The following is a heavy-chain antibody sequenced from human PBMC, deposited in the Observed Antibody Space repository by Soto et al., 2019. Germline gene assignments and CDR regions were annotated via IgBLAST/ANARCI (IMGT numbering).Heavy chain of an antibody. J-gene: IGHJ5*02. CDR1: GGSISSGGYY. D-gene: IGHD3-3*01. V-gene: IGHV4-31*03. CDR2: IYYSGST. Sequence: SETLSLTCTFSGGSISSGGYYWGWVRQHPGKGLEWIGYIYYSGSTYYNPSLKSRVTISVDTSKNQFSLKLSSVTAADTAVYYCARVKYYDFWSGPSGWFDPWGQGTLVTVSS. CDR3: ARVKYYDFWSGPSGWFDP.